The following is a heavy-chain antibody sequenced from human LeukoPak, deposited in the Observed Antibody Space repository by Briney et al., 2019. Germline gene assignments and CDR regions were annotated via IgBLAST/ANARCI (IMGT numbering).Heavy chain of an antibody. CDR1: GFTFSSYA. CDR2: ISYDGSNK. Sequence: PGRSLRLSCAASGFTFSSYAMHWVRQAPGKGLEWVAVISYDGSNKYYADSVKGRFTISRDNSKNSLYLQMNSLRAEDTAVYYCARDIAAASSPDYWGQGTLVTVSS. J-gene: IGHJ4*02. D-gene: IGHD6-13*01. CDR3: ARDIAAASSPDY. V-gene: IGHV3-30*04.